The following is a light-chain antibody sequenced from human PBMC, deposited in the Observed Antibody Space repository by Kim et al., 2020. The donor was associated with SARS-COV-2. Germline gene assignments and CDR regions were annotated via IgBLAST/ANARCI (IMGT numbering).Light chain of an antibody. Sequence: LASSVGVRVAITCLAIHYITYLALYQQKPAKAPKLLIFGASNLARGVPSRFSVSGSGTDFTLTISSLQPEDFAAYYCQQFNSYPRFGGGTKVDIK. CDR1: HYITY. CDR2: GAS. J-gene: IGKJ4*01. V-gene: IGKV1-9*01. CDR3: QQFNSYPR.